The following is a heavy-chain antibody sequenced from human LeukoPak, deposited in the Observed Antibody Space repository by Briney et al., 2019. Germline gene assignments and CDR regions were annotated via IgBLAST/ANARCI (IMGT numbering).Heavy chain of an antibody. CDR2: INPSGGST. CDR1: GYTFTSYY. D-gene: IGHD3-10*01. J-gene: IGHJ6*03. CDR3: ARGVGITMVRGVIGNYMDV. V-gene: IGHV1-46*01. Sequence: ASVKVSCKASGYTFTSYYVHWVRQAPGQGLGWMGIINPSGGSTSYAQKVQGRVTMTRDTSTSTDYMELSSLRSEDTAVYYCARGVGITMVRGVIGNYMDVWGKGTTVTISS.